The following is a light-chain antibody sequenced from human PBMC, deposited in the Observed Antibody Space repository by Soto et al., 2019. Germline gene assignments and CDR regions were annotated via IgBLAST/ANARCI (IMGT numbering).Light chain of an antibody. CDR3: CSYAGSYTL. Sequence: SVLTQPRSVSGSPGQSVTISCTGTSSDVGGYNFVSWYQQYPGKVPTLIIYDVSQRPSGVPDRFSASKSDNTASLTISGLQAEDEADYYCCSYAGSYTLFGGGTQLTVL. J-gene: IGLJ2*01. CDR1: SSDVGGYNF. V-gene: IGLV2-11*01. CDR2: DVS.